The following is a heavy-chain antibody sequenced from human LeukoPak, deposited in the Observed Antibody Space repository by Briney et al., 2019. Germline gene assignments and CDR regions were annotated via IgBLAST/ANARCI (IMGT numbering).Heavy chain of an antibody. D-gene: IGHD5-18*01. CDR1: GFTFGNFA. CDR2: LFGNGGGI. V-gene: IGHV3-23*01. J-gene: IGHJ4*02. CDR3: VKDLISGYGYWDIDQ. Sequence: GGSLRLSCVASGFTFGNFAMSWVRQAPGKGLEWVAGLFGNGGGISYADSVKGRFTISRDNSWNTVYLQMTGLRDDDTATYYCVKDLISGYGYWDIDQWGQGTLVTVSS.